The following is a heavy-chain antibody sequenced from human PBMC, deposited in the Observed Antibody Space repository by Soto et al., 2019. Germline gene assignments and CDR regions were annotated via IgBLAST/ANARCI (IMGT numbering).Heavy chain of an antibody. J-gene: IGHJ4*02. Sequence: QVQLQESGPGLVKPLGTLALTCAVSGGSISSSNWWTWVRQPPGKGLEWIGEVFHNGSTNYNPSLKRRVTISVDKSKNQFSLTVTSVTAADTAVYYCARAVTTGIVYWGQGTLISVSS. CDR2: VFHNGST. CDR3: ARAVTTGIVY. CDR1: GGSISSSNW. D-gene: IGHD4-17*01. V-gene: IGHV4-4*03.